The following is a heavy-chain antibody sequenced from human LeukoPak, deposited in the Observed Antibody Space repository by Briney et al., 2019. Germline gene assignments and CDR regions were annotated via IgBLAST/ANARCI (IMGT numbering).Heavy chain of an antibody. J-gene: IGHJ4*02. CDR1: GGSFSGYY. V-gene: IGHV4-34*01. CDR2: INHSGST. Sequence: KSSETLSLTCAVYGGSFSGYYWSWIRQPPGKGLEWIGEINHSGSTNYNPSLKSRVTISVDTSKNQFSLKLSSVTAADTAVYYCARAEKVIPVQGIDYWGQGTLVTVSS. D-gene: IGHD2/OR15-2a*01. CDR3: ARAEKVIPVQGIDY.